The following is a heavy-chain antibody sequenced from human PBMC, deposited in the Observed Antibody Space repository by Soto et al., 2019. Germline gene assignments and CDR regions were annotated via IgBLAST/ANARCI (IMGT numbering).Heavy chain of an antibody. J-gene: IGHJ6*02. CDR1: GDSISSYN. D-gene: IGHD1-26*01. CDR3: VRQGIGVLHGLVDV. V-gene: IGHV4-59*08. Sequence: QVQLQESGPGLVKPSETLSLTCTVSGDSISSYNLAWIRQPPGKGLEWIGYFRSGGGTSYNPSLKNRVAISANTSMKQSALRLSSVTAADTAVDYCVRQGIGVLHGLVDVWGQGTTVAVSS. CDR2: FRSGGGT.